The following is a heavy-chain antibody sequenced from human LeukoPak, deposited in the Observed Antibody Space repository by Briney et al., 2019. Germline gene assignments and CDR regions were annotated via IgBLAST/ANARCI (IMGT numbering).Heavy chain of an antibody. J-gene: IGHJ4*02. CDR3: AREGGGGISGFDY. CDR1: GGSISSYY. Sequence: SSETLSLTCTVSGGSISSYYWSWIRQPPGEGLEWIGYIYYSGSTNYNPSLKSRVTISVDTSKNLFSLKLSSVTAADTAVYYCAREGGGGISGFDYWGQGTLVTVSS. V-gene: IGHV4-59*01. CDR2: IYYSGST. D-gene: IGHD3-16*01.